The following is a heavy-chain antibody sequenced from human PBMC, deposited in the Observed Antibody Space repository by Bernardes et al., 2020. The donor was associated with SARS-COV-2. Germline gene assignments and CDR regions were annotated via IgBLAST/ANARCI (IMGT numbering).Heavy chain of an antibody. CDR2: INPSGGST. Sequence: ASVKVSCKASGYTFTSYYMHWVRQAPGQGLEWMGIINPSGGSTSYAQKFQGRVTITRDTSASTAYMELSSLRSEDTAVYYCARTPSGSYSYYYGMDVWGQGTTVTVSS. CDR3: ARTPSGSYSYYYGMDV. CDR1: GYTFTSYY. J-gene: IGHJ6*02. V-gene: IGHV1-46*01. D-gene: IGHD1-26*01.